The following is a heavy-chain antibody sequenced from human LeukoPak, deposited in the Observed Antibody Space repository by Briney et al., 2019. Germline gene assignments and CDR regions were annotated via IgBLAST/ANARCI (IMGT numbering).Heavy chain of an antibody. J-gene: IGHJ4*02. CDR1: GFTFSTND. CDR2: IRYDGSNK. D-gene: IGHD1-26*01. CDR3: ARDLSGSHQL. V-gene: IGHV3-30*02. Sequence: PGGSLRLSCAASGFTFSTNDMHWVRQAPGKGLEWVAFIRYDGSNKYYTDSVKGRFTISRDNAKNSLYLQMNSLRAEDTAVYYCARDLSGSHQLWGQGTLVTVSS.